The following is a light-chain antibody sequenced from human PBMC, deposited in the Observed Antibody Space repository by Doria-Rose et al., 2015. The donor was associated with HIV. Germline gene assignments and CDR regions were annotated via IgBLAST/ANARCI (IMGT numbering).Light chain of an antibody. J-gene: IGKJ3*01. CDR3: QQYYDTPS. CDR2: WAF. CDR1: QSLLYTSKNY. V-gene: IGKV4-1*01. Sequence: TQSPESLGMSLGERATLNCKSNQSLLYTSKNYLAWYQQKPGRHPKLLIYWAFTRQSGVPARFSGSGSGTDFTLTISSLEAEDVAVYYCQQYYDTPSFGPGTTVDIK.